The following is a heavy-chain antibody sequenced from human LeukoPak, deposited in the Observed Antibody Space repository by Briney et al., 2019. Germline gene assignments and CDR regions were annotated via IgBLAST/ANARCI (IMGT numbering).Heavy chain of an antibody. CDR1: GGSISGHY. Sequence: SETLSFTCTVSGGSISGHYWSWIRQSPGRGLEWIGNIWTSGITKYNPSLNSRVSISIDTSKNQFSLKVSSMTAADTAVYYCARQAQDGSDNYFDPWGQGTLVTVSS. D-gene: IGHD1-14*01. V-gene: IGHV4-4*09. CDR3: ARQAQDGSDNYFDP. J-gene: IGHJ5*02. CDR2: IWTSGIT.